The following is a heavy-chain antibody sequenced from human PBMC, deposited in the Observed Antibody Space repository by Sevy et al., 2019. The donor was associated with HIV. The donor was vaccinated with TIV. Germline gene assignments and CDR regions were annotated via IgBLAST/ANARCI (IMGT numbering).Heavy chain of an antibody. J-gene: IGHJ6*02. D-gene: IGHD2-2*01. V-gene: IGHV3-21*01. CDR2: ISSSSSYI. CDR3: ARDRADIVVVPAAMYGSYYYYGMDV. CDR1: GFTFSSYS. Sequence: GGSLRLSCAASGFTFSSYSMNWVRQAPGKGLEWVSSISSSSSYIYYADSVKGRFTISRDNAKNSLSLQMNSLRAEDTAVYYCARDRADIVVVPAAMYGSYYYYGMDVWGQGTTVTVSS.